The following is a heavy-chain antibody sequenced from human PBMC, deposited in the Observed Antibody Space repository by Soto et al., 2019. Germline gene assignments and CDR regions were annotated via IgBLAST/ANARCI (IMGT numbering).Heavy chain of an antibody. CDR1: GFTFSSYA. Sequence: EVQLLESGGGLVQPGGSLRLSCAASGFTFSSYAMRWVRQAPVKGLEWVSAISGSGGSTYYADSVKGRFTISRDNSKNTLYLQMNSLRAEGTAVYYCERRGSGSYYDYWGQGTLVTVSS. J-gene: IGHJ4*02. CDR2: ISGSGGST. V-gene: IGHV3-23*01. CDR3: ERRGSGSYYDY. D-gene: IGHD1-26*01.